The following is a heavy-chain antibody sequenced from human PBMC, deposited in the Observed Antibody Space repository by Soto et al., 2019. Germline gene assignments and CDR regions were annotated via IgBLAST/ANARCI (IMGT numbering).Heavy chain of an antibody. CDR3: AREGGSGPTGWWVDP. CDR1: GYTFTSYG. J-gene: IGHJ5*02. CDR2: ISAYNGNT. D-gene: IGHD1-26*01. Sequence: GASVKVSCKASGYTFTSYGISWVRQAPGQGLEWMGWISAYNGNTNYAQKRQGRVTMTTETSKSTAYIELRSLRHDDTAVYYCAREGGSGPTGWWVDPWGQGTLVTVSS. V-gene: IGHV1-18*04.